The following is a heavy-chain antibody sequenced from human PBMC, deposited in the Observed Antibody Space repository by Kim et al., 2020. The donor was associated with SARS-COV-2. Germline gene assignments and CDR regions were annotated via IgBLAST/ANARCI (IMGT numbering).Heavy chain of an antibody. Sequence: SQTLSLTCAISGDSVSSDSVAWNWIRQSPSRGLEWLGRTYYQSKWYNDYAVSMKSRITISPDTSKNQFSLQLNSVAPEDTAVYYCARDHQYSIDYWGQGTLVTVSS. V-gene: IGHV6-1*01. CDR3: ARDHQYSIDY. J-gene: IGHJ4*02. CDR1: GDSVSSDSVA. D-gene: IGHD4-4*01. CDR2: TYYQSKWYN.